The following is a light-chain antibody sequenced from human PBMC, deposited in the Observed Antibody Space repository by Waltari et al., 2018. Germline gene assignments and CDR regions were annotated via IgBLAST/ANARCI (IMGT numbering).Light chain of an antibody. V-gene: IGKV3-15*01. J-gene: IGKJ4*01. CDR2: GAS. CDR3: LQYNDWPPLT. Sequence: EIVMTQSPATLSVSPGESATLSCRARQSGSINLAWYQQKPGQAPRLLINGASTRATGVPDRFSGSGSGTEFTLTISSLQSEDFAVYYCLQYNDWPPLTFGGGTKVEIK. CDR1: QSGSIN.